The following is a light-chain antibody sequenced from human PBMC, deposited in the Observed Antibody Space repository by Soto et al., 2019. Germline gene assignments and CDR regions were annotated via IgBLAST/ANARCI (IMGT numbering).Light chain of an antibody. V-gene: IGKV1-5*01. CDR1: QSISSW. J-gene: IGKJ1*01. CDR2: DAS. Sequence: DIQMTQSPSTLSASVGDRVTITCRASQSISSWLAWYQQKPGKAPKPLIYDASSLESGVPSRFSGSGSGTEFTLTISSLQPDDFATYYCQQYNSYSTFGQGTKVEIK. CDR3: QQYNSYST.